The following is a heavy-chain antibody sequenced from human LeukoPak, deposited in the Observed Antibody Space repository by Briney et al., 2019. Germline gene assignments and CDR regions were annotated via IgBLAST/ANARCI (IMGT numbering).Heavy chain of an antibody. V-gene: IGHV3-48*03. Sequence: GGSLRLSCAASGFTFSSYEMNWVRQAPGKGLEWVSYISSSGSTIYYADSVKGRFTISRDNAKNSLYLQMNSLRAEDTAVYYCARAGGIQLWFVSFGMDVWGKGTTVTISS. CDR2: ISSSGSTI. D-gene: IGHD5-18*01. J-gene: IGHJ6*04. CDR3: ARAGGIQLWFVSFGMDV. CDR1: GFTFSSYE.